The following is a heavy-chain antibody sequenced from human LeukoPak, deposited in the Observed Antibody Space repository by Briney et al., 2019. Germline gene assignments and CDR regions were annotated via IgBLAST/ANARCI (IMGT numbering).Heavy chain of an antibody. J-gene: IGHJ4*02. D-gene: IGHD5-24*01. Sequence: SETLSLTCTVSGGSISSYYWSWIRQPPGKGLEWIGYIYYSGSTNYNPSLKSRVTISVDTSKNQFSLKLSSMTAADTAVYYCARGGRRDGYNPIDWGQGTLVTVSS. V-gene: IGHV4-59*01. CDR1: GGSISSYY. CDR2: IYYSGST. CDR3: ARGGRRDGYNPID.